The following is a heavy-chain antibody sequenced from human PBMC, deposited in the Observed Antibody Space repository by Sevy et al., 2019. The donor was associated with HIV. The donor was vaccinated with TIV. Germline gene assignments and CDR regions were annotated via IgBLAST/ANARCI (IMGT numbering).Heavy chain of an antibody. CDR1: GYTFRSYG. CDR2: ISPYTGNT. CDR3: ARDKPQGVVVLPGAMWGGVDY. V-gene: IGHV1-18*01. J-gene: IGHJ4*02. D-gene: IGHD2-2*01. Sequence: ASVKVSCRASGYTFRSYGISWVRQAPGQGREWMGWISPYTGNTDFAQKVQGRISMTSDTSTSTAYMELRSLRSDDTAVYYCARDKPQGVVVLPGAMWGGVDYWGQGTLVTVSS.